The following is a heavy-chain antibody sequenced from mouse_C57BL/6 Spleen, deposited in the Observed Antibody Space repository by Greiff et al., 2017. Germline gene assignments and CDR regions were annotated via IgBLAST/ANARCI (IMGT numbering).Heavy chain of an antibody. V-gene: IGHV1-66*01. CDR1: GYSFTSYY. CDR2: IYPGSGNT. CDR3: ARGITTVVARYFDV. Sequence: QVQLKQSGPELVKPGASVKISCKASGYSFTSYYIHWVKQRPGQGLEWIGWIYPGSGNTKYNEKFKGKATLTADTSSSTAYMQLSSLTSEDSAVYYCARGITTVVARYFDVWGTGTTVTVSS. D-gene: IGHD1-1*01. J-gene: IGHJ1*03.